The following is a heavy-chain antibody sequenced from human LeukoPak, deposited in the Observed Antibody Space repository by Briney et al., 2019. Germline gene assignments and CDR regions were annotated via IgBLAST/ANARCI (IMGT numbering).Heavy chain of an antibody. Sequence: SETLSLTCTVSGGSISSYYWSWIRQPPGKGLEWIGYIYYSGSTNYNPSLKSRVTISVDTSKNQFSLKLSSVTAADTAVYYGAREADYYMDVWGKGTTVTVSS. V-gene: IGHV4-59*01. CDR1: GGSISSYY. D-gene: IGHD6-25*01. CDR2: IYYSGST. CDR3: AREADYYMDV. J-gene: IGHJ6*03.